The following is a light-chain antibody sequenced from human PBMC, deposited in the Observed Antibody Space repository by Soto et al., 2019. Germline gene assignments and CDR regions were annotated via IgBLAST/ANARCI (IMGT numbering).Light chain of an antibody. CDR2: GAS. V-gene: IGKV3-15*01. CDR3: QQYNNWPPWT. J-gene: IGKJ1*01. Sequence: EIVMTQSPATLSVSPGERATLSCRASQSVNSNLAWYQQKPDQAPRLLIYGASTRATGIPARFSGSGSGTEFTLTISRLQSEDFAVYYCQQYNNWPPWTFGQGTKVEI. CDR1: QSVNSN.